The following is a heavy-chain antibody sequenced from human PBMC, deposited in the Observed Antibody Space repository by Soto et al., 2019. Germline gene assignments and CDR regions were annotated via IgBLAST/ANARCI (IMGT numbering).Heavy chain of an antibody. CDR3: ARGGTYYDFWSGRY. CDR1: GFTFSSYW. V-gene: IGHV3-74*01. D-gene: IGHD3-3*01. J-gene: IGHJ4*02. CDR2: INSDGSGT. Sequence: GGSLRLSCAASGFTFSSYWMHWVRQAPGKGLVWVSRINSDGSGTSYADSVKGRFTISRDNAKNTLYLQMNSLRAEDTAGYYCARGGTYYDFWSGRYWGQGTLVTVSS.